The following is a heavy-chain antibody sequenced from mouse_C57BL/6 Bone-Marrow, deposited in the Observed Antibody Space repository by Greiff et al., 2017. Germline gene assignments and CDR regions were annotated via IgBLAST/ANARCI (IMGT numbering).Heavy chain of an antibody. CDR3: AREMMVTTYAMDY. CDR2: ISDGGSYT. Sequence: EVQLVESGGGLVKPGGSLKLSCAASGFTFSSYAMSWVRQTPEKRLEWVATISDGGSYTYYPDNVKGRFTISRDNAKNNLYLQMSHLKSEDTAMYYCAREMMVTTYAMDYWGQGTSVTVSS. J-gene: IGHJ4*01. CDR1: GFTFSSYA. V-gene: IGHV5-4*01. D-gene: IGHD2-3*01.